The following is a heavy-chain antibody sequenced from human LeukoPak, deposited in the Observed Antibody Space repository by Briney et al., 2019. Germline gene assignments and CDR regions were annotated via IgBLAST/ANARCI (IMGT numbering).Heavy chain of an antibody. D-gene: IGHD1-26*01. V-gene: IGHV3-7*01. CDR3: AREVLVGPQRWYLDF. Sequence: PGGSLRLSCAASGFTFSSYWMTWVRQAPGKGLEWVANIKKDGSEKYSVDSVKGRFIISRDNAKNSMYLQMNSLRAEDTAVYYCAREVLVGPQRWYLDFWGQGTLVTVSS. J-gene: IGHJ4*02. CDR1: GFTFSSYW. CDR2: IKKDGSEK.